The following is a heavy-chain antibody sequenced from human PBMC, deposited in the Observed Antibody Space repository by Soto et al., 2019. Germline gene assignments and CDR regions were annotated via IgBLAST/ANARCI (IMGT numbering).Heavy chain of an antibody. CDR2: IGTAGDP. CDR3: ARAKSSGPPIPHYGMDV. D-gene: IGHD3-22*01. CDR1: GLTFSSYD. Sequence: GGSLRLSCAASGLTFSSYDMHWVRQATGKGLEWVSAIGTAGDPYYPGSVKGRFTISRENAKNSLYLQMNSLRAGDTAVYYCARAKSSGPPIPHYGMDVWGQGTTVTVSS. V-gene: IGHV3-13*05. J-gene: IGHJ6*02.